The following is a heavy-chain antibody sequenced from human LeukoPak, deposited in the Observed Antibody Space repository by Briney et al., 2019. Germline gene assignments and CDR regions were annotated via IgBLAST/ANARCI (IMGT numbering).Heavy chain of an antibody. V-gene: IGHV3-23*01. J-gene: IGHJ5*02. Sequence: GRSLRLSCAASGFTFSSYAMSWVRQAPGKGLEWVSAISGSADNTYYADSVKGRFTISRDNSKNTLYLQMNNLRAEDTAVYYCATSPTFDPWGQGTLVTVSS. CDR1: GFTFSSYA. CDR2: ISGSADNT. CDR3: ATSPTFDP.